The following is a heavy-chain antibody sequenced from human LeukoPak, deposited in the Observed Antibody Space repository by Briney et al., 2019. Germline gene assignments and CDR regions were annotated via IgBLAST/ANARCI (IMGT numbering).Heavy chain of an antibody. J-gene: IGHJ4*02. CDR3: ASGASGWELLSFDY. V-gene: IGHV1-18*01. CDR1: GYTFTNYG. CDR2: ISTYNGDT. Sequence: EASVKVSCKASGYTFTNYGIIWVRQAPGQGLEWMGWISTYNGDTNYAQKVQGRVTMTTDTSTTTAYMGLRSLTSDDTAVYYCASGASGWELLSFDYWGQGTLVTVSS. D-gene: IGHD1-26*01.